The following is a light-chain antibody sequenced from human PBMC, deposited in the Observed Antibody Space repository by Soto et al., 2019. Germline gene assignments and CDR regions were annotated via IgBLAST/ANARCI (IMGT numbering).Light chain of an antibody. CDR2: GAS. J-gene: IGKJ2*03. CDR3: QQYNSYPYS. CDR1: QGIGST. Sequence: EIVMTQSPATLSVSPGEGATLSCRASQGIGSTLAWYQQKPGQTPRLLIYGASTRATGVPARFSGSASGTEFTLTITSLQSEDFAVYYCQQYNSYPYSFGQGTKLEIK. V-gene: IGKV3-15*01.